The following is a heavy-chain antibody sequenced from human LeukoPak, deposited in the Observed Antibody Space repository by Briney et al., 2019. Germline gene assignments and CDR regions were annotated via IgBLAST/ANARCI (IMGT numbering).Heavy chain of an antibody. Sequence: KTSGALSLTCTVSGGSISSHYWNWIRQPPGKGLEWIGYIYYSGSTNYNPSLKSRVTISVDTSKSQFSLILSSVTAADTAVYYCARRAEMTALGLGNWFDPWGQGTLVTVSS. J-gene: IGHJ5*02. CDR3: ARRAEMTALGLGNWFDP. CDR1: GGSISSHY. V-gene: IGHV4-59*11. CDR2: IYYSGST. D-gene: IGHD2-21*02.